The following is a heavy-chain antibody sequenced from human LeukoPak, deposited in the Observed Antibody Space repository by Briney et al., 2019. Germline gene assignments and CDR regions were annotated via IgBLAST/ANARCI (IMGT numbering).Heavy chain of an antibody. Sequence: PSETLSLTCTVSGGSISSGDYYWSWIRQPPGKGLEWIGNIYYSGSTYYNPSLKSRVTISVDTSKNQFSLKLSSVTAADTAVYYCARGGIAVAGTGIDYWGQGTLVTVSS. J-gene: IGHJ4*02. CDR2: IYYSGST. D-gene: IGHD6-19*01. CDR3: ARGGIAVAGTGIDY. V-gene: IGHV4-30-4*01. CDR1: GGSISSGDYY.